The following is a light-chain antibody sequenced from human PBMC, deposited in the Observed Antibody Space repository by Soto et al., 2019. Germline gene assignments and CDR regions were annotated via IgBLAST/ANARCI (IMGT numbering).Light chain of an antibody. CDR1: SSDVGKYDR. CDR3: SSYTSTSRYV. Sequence: SALTQPPSVSGAPEQSVTISCTGTSSDVGKYDRVSWYQQPPGTAPKLIIYEVTNRPSGVPARFSGSKSGNTASLTISGLQAEDEADYYCSSYTSTSRYVFGAGTKVTVL. J-gene: IGLJ1*01. CDR2: EVT. V-gene: IGLV2-18*02.